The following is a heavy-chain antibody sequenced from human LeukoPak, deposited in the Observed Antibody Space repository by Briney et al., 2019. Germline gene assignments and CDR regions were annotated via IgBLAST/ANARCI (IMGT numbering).Heavy chain of an antibody. CDR3: ASSHDSSGND. CDR1: GFIFSTYW. CDR2: IHKDGRVM. V-gene: IGHV3-7*03. D-gene: IGHD3-22*01. Sequence: GGSLRLSCAASGFIFSTYWMAWVRQAPGKGLECVGNIHKDGRVMFYAASVKGRFTISRDNAKNSLYLDMNSLRDEDTDIYYCASSHDSSGNDWGQGTLVTVTS. J-gene: IGHJ4*02.